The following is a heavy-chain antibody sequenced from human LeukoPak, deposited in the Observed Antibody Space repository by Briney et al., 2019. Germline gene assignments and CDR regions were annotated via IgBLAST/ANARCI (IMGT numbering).Heavy chain of an antibody. Sequence: QSGGSLRLSCAASGFTFSNAWMSWVRQAPGKGLEWVANIKQDGSEKYYVDSVKGRFTISRDNAKNSLYLQMNSLRAEDTVVYYCARDPTQQLVETYFDYWGQGTLVTVSS. CDR3: ARDPTQQLVETYFDY. D-gene: IGHD6-13*01. V-gene: IGHV3-7*01. CDR1: GFTFSNAW. J-gene: IGHJ4*02. CDR2: IKQDGSEK.